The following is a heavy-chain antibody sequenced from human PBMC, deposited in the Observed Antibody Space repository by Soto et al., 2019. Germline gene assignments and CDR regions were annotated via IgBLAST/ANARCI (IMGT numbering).Heavy chain of an antibody. CDR2: ISSSSSTI. CDR1: GFTFSSYS. D-gene: IGHD2-2*01. V-gene: IGHV3-48*01. Sequence: EVQLVESGGGLVQPGGSLRLSCAASGFTFSSYSMNWVRQAPGKGLEWVSYISSSSSTIYYADSVKGRFTISRDNAKNSLDLQMNSLRAEDTAVYYWARDVCSSTSCPEYFDYWGQGTLVTVSS. CDR3: ARDVCSSTSCPEYFDY. J-gene: IGHJ4*02.